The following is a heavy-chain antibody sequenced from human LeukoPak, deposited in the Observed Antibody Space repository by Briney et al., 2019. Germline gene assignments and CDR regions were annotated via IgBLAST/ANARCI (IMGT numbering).Heavy chain of an antibody. V-gene: IGHV4-61*02. Sequence: SQTLSLTCTVSGGSISSGSYYWSWIRQPAGKGLEWIGRIYTSGSTNYNLSLKCRVTISVDTSKNQFSLKLSSVTAADTAVYYCARDGSTQFDYWGQGTLVTVSS. CDR2: IYTSGST. CDR1: GGSISSGSYY. J-gene: IGHJ4*02. CDR3: ARDGSTQFDY. D-gene: IGHD1-1*01.